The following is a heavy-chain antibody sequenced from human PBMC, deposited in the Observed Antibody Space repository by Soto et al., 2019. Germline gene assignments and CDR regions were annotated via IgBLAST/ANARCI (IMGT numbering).Heavy chain of an antibody. CDR3: ARVGIDYGGGYGY. D-gene: IGHD4-17*01. CDR2: INSDGSST. Sequence: EVQLVESGGGLVQPGGSLRLSCAASGFTFSSYWMHWVRQAPGKGLVWVSRINSDGSSTSYADSVKGRFTISRDNAKNMLYLQMNSLRAEDTAVYDCARVGIDYGGGYGYWGQGTLVTVSS. J-gene: IGHJ4*02. V-gene: IGHV3-74*01. CDR1: GFTFSSYW.